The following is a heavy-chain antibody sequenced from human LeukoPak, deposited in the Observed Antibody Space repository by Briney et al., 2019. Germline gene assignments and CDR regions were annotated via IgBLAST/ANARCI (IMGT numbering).Heavy chain of an antibody. V-gene: IGHV3-74*01. Sequence: GGSLRLSCAASGNYWMHWVRQVPGKGLVWVSHINSDGSWTSYADSVKGRFTISRDNAKNSLYLQMNSLRAEDTAVYYCARARARDYFDYWGQGTLVTVSS. CDR2: INSDGSWT. CDR1: GNYW. CDR3: ARARARDYFDY. J-gene: IGHJ4*02. D-gene: IGHD3-10*01.